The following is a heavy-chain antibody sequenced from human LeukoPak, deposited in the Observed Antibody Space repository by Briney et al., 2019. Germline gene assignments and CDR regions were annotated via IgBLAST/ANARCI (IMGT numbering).Heavy chain of an antibody. D-gene: IGHD2-8*01. CDR1: GFTFSSYS. Sequence: GGTLRLSCAASGFTFSSYSMNWVRQAPGKGLEWVSSISSSSSYIYYADSVKGRFTISRDNAKNSLYLQMNSLRAEDTAVYYCARDLVGSTNGVWGQGTLVTVSS. J-gene: IGHJ4*02. CDR2: ISSSSSYI. CDR3: ARDLVGSTNGV. V-gene: IGHV3-21*01.